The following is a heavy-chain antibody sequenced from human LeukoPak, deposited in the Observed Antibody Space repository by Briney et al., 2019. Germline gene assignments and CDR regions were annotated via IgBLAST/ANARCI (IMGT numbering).Heavy chain of an antibody. CDR3: VRDTKDY. Sequence: GGSLRLSCIASGFTFSRYEMNWVRQAPGKGLEWIAYITTTGDRIQYADSVTGRFTISRDNTKNSLYLQLNSLRADDTAIYYCVRDTKDYWGQGTLVTVSS. V-gene: IGHV3-48*03. CDR1: GFTFSRYE. J-gene: IGHJ4*02. D-gene: IGHD2-8*01. CDR2: ITTTGDRI.